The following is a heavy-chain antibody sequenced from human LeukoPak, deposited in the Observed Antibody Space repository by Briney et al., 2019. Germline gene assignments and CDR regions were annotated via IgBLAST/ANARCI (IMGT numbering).Heavy chain of an antibody. Sequence: PGGSLRLSCAASGFAFGNCGMSWVRLVPGKGLEWVSVISGSGDNTYYANSVRGRFTVSRDNSMNTLYLQMNNLRGEDTALYYCTKGSYGNSIYYGMDVWGQGTTVTVSS. D-gene: IGHD5-24*01. V-gene: IGHV3-23*01. CDR1: GFAFGNCG. CDR2: ISGSGDNT. J-gene: IGHJ6*02. CDR3: TKGSYGNSIYYGMDV.